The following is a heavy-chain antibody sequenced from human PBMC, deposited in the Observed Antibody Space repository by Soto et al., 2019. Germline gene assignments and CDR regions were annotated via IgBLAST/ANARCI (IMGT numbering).Heavy chain of an antibody. CDR1: GGTFSSYA. Sequence: SVKVSCKASGGTFSSYAISWVRQAPGQGLEWMGGIIPIFGTANYAQKFQGRVTITADESTSTAYMELSSLRSEDTAVYYCARDFIFGAARPGYFDYWGQATLVTVSS. CDR3: ARDFIFGAARPGYFDY. V-gene: IGHV1-69*13. J-gene: IGHJ4*02. D-gene: IGHD6-6*01. CDR2: IIPIFGTA.